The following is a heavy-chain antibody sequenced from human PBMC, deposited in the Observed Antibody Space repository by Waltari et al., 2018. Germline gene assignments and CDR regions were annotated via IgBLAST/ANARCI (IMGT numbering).Heavy chain of an antibody. V-gene: IGHV3-7*03. CDR3: ARGGSSQAFDI. D-gene: IGHD3-16*01. J-gene: IGHJ3*02. CDR2: IKQDGSEK. Sequence: EVQLVESGGGLVQPWGSLRLSCAASGFPFSSSWMSWVRQAPGKGLEWVANIKQDGSEKYYVDSVKGRFTISRDNAKNSLYLQMNSLRAEDTAVYYCARGGSSQAFDIWGQGTMVTVSS. CDR1: GFPFSSSW.